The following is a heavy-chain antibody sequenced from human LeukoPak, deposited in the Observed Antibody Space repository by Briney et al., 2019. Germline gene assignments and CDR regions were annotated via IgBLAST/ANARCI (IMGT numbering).Heavy chain of an antibody. J-gene: IGHJ6*02. V-gene: IGHV1-2*04. Sequence: ASVKVSCKSSGYTFTGYYMHWVRQAPGQGLEWMGWINPNSGGTNYAQKFQGWVTMTRDTSISTAYMELSRLRSDDTAVYCCRVRGVIGIYGMDVWGQGTTVTVSS. CDR2: INPNSGGT. CDR1: GYTFTGYY. D-gene: IGHD3-10*01. CDR3: RVRGVIGIYGMDV.